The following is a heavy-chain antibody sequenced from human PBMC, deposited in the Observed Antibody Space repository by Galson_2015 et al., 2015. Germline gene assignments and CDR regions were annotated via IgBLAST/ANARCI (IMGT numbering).Heavy chain of an antibody. J-gene: IGHJ4*02. CDR1: GFTFSSYA. CDR2: INNNGDNT. Sequence: SLRLSCAASGFTFSSYAMSWVRQAPGKGLEWVSSINNNGDNTYYIDSVKGRFTFSRDNSKNTLFLQMNSLRAEDKAVYYCAKGWRFDTWGQGTLVTVSS. V-gene: IGHV3-23*01. CDR3: AKGWRFDT. D-gene: IGHD2-15*01.